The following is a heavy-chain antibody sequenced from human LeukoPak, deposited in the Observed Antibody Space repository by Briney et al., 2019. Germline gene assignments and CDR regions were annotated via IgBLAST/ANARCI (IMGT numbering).Heavy chain of an antibody. D-gene: IGHD1-26*01. CDR1: GFTFSSYS. CDR3: ARDMGTTNWFDP. V-gene: IGHV3-21*01. CDR2: ISSSSSYI. Sequence: GGFLRLSCAASGFTFSSYSMNWVRQAPGKGLEWVSSISSSSSYIYYADSVKGRFTISRDNAKNSLYLQMNSLRAEDTAVYYCARDMGTTNWFDPWGQGTLVTVSS. J-gene: IGHJ5*02.